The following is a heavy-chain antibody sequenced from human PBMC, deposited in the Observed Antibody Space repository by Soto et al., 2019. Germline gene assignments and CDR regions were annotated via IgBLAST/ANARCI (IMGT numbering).Heavy chain of an antibody. CDR3: TTDLTDILPWDV. Sequence: GGSLRLSCAASGFTFSNAWMNWVRQGPGKGLEWVGLLKSKTDGGTTDYAAPVKGRFTISRDDSKNTLYLQMNSLKTEDTAVYYCTTDLTDILPWDVWGQGTTVTVSS. D-gene: IGHD3-9*01. V-gene: IGHV3-15*07. CDR2: LKSKTDGGTT. J-gene: IGHJ6*02. CDR1: GFTFSNAW.